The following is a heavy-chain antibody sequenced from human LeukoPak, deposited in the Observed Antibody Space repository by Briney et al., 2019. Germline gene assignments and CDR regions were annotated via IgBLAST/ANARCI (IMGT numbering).Heavy chain of an antibody. V-gene: IGHV3-21*01. D-gene: IGHD2-15*01. CDR1: GFTFSSYS. CDR2: ISSSSSYI. Sequence: PGGSLRLSCGASGFTFSSYSMNWVRQAPGKGLEWISSISSSSSYIYYADSVKGRFTISRDNAKNSLYLQMTSLRAEDTAVYYCARDHCSGGSCYNTYWGQGTLVTVSS. CDR3: ARDHCSGGSCYNTY. J-gene: IGHJ4*02.